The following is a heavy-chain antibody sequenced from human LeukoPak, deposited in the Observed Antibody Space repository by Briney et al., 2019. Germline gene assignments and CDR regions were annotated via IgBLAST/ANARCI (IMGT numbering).Heavy chain of an antibody. V-gene: IGHV3-30*02. Sequence: PGGSLRLSCAASGFTFSSYGMHWVRQAPGKGLEWVAFIRYDGSNKYYADSVKGRFTISRDNSKNTLYLQMNSLRAEDTAVYYCAKDQTNDLPIAAGDAFDIWGQGTMVTVSS. CDR3: AKDQTNDLPIAAGDAFDI. D-gene: IGHD6-13*01. CDR1: GFTFSSYG. CDR2: IRYDGSNK. J-gene: IGHJ3*02.